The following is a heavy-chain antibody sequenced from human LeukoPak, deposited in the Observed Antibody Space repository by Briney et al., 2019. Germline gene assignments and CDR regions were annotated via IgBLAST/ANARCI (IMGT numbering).Heavy chain of an antibody. Sequence: GESLKISCKGSGYSFTNYWIGWVRQMPGKGLEWMGIIYPGDSDTRYSPSFQGQVTISADKSISTAYLQWSSLKASDTAMYYCARHMYGGYDHLYYYYYMDVWGKGTTVTVSS. CDR1: GYSFTNYW. CDR2: IYPGDSDT. CDR3: ARHMYGGYDHLYYYYYMDV. J-gene: IGHJ6*03. V-gene: IGHV5-51*01. D-gene: IGHD5-12*01.